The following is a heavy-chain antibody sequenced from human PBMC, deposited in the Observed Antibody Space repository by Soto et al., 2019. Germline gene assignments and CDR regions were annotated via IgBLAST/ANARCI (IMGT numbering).Heavy chain of an antibody. Sequence: ASVKVSCKASGYTFTSYDINWVRQATGQGLEWMGWMNPNSGNTGYAQKFQGRVTMTRNTSISTAYMELSSLRSEDTAVYYCARGRPPSITGTSITNWLDPWGQGTLVTVYS. CDR2: MNPNSGNT. D-gene: IGHD1-7*01. J-gene: IGHJ5*02. CDR3: ARGRPPSITGTSITNWLDP. V-gene: IGHV1-8*01. CDR1: GYTFTSYD.